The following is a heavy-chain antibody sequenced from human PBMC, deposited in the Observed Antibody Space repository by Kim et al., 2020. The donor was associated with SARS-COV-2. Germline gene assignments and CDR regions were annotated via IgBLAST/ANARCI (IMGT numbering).Heavy chain of an antibody. V-gene: IGHV3-30*18. CDR2: ISYDGSNK. CDR3: AKDSLDIVVVPAAVEYF. Sequence: GGSLRLSCAASGFTFSSYGMHWVRQAPGKGLEWVAVISYDGSNKYYADSVKGRFTISRDNSKNTLYLQMNSLRAEDTAVYYCAKDSLDIVVVPAAVEYF. CDR1: GFTFSSYG. D-gene: IGHD2-2*03. J-gene: IGHJ1*01.